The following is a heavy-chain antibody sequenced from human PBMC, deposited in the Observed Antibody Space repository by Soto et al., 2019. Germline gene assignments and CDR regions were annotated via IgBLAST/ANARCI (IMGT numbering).Heavy chain of an antibody. CDR1: GGSISSYY. CDR3: ARVCSSSKLYYFDY. CDR2: IYTSGST. J-gene: IGHJ4*02. D-gene: IGHD6-6*01. Sequence: PSETLSLTCTVSGGSISSYYWSWIRQPVGKGLEWIGRIYTSGSTNYNPSLKSRVTMSVDTSKNQFSLKLSSVTAADTAVYYCARVCSSSKLYYFDYWGQGTLVTVSS. V-gene: IGHV4-4*07.